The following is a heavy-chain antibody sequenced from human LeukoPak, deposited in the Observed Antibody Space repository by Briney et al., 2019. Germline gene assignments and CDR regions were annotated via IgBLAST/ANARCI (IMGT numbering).Heavy chain of an antibody. D-gene: IGHD1-26*01. V-gene: IGHV3-21*01. Sequence: GGSVTLNCAASGCRFSIYSMKWVRQAQGKGLEWVSSITSTRYIYYADSVKGRFTISRDNAKNSLYLQMNSLRAEDTAVYYCARDPGVVGTTTDYWGQGTLVTVSS. J-gene: IGHJ4*02. CDR2: ITSTRYI. CDR1: GCRFSIYS. CDR3: ARDPGVVGTTTDY.